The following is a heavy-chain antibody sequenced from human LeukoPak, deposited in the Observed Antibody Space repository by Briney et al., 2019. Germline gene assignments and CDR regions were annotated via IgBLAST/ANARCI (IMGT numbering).Heavy chain of an antibody. V-gene: IGHV4-39*07. J-gene: IGHJ4*02. CDR3: ARRLGSGWYQSLGNYFDY. CDR2: IYYSGST. D-gene: IGHD6-19*01. CDR1: GGSISSSSYY. Sequence: KTSETLSLTCTVSGGSISSSSYYWGWIRQPPGKGLEWLGSIYYSGSTYYNPSLKSRVTISVDTSKNQFSLKLSSVTAADTAVYYCARRLGSGWYQSLGNYFDYWGQGTLVTVSS.